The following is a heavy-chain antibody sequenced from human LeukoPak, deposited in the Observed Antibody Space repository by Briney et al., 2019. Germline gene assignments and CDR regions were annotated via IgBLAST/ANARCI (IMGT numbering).Heavy chain of an antibody. J-gene: IGHJ4*02. D-gene: IGHD2-15*01. CDR3: AREGYCSVGSCYSDY. V-gene: IGHV3-53*01. CDR1: GFTVSSNH. CDR2: IYGGGTT. Sequence: GGSLRLSCAASGFTVSSNHVSWVRQAPGKGLERVSVIYGGGTTYYADSVKGRFTISRDNSKNILYLQMNYLTAEDTAVYYCAREGYCSVGSCYSDYWGQGTLVTVSS.